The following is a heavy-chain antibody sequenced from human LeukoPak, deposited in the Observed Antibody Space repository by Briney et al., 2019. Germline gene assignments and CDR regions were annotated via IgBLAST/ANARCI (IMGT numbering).Heavy chain of an antibody. J-gene: IGHJ3*02. CDR2: IYYSGST. D-gene: IGHD3-22*01. CDR1: GGSISSYY. CDR3: ARADYYDSSGYLDAFDI. V-gene: IGHV4-59*01. Sequence: SETLSLTCTVSGGSISSYYWSWIRRPPGKGLEWIGYIYYSGSTNYNPSLKSRVTISVDTSKNQFSLKLSSVTAADTAVYYCARADYYDSSGYLDAFDIWGQGIMVTVSS.